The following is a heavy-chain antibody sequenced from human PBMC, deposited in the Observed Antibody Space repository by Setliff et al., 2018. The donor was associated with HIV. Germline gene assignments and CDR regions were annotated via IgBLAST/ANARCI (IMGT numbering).Heavy chain of an antibody. CDR3: ARMGGRVDMTTVTTFGYFQD. CDR2: IYTGDSDT. CDR1: GYRFTTDW. D-gene: IGHD4-17*01. Sequence: PGESLKISCKGSGYRFTTDWIGWVRQMPGKGLEWMGIIYTGDSDTRYSPSFQGQVTISADKSISTAYLQWSSLKASDSAMYYCARMGGRVDMTTVTTFGYFQDWGQGTLVTVSS. J-gene: IGHJ1*01. V-gene: IGHV5-51*01.